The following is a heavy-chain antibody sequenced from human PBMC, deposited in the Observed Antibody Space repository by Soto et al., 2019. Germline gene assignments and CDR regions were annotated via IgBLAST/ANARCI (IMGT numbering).Heavy chain of an antibody. CDR1: RGSITSSGYY. CDR2: IYNSGST. V-gene: IGHV4-31*03. D-gene: IGHD5-12*01. CDR3: ERYQSDIAMHRLYYFDY. Sequence: SETLSLTCSVSRGSITSSGYYWSWIRQHPGKGLEWIGDIYNSGSTHYNPSLKSRVSILLDTSNNQFSLKLTSVTAADTAVYYCERYQSDIAMHRLYYFDYWRQGTAVTVS. J-gene: IGHJ4*02.